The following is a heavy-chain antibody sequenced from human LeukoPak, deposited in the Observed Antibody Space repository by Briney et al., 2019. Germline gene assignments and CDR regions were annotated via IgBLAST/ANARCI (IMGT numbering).Heavy chain of an antibody. CDR1: GFTFSDYY. Sequence: GGSLRLSCAASGFTFSDYYMSWIRQAPGKGLEWVSYISGDDTTTYYADSVKGRFTISRDNSKNTLYLQMNSLRAEDTAIYYCAKEDANGYYFDFWGQGTLVTVSS. J-gene: IGHJ4*02. V-gene: IGHV3-11*01. D-gene: IGHD2-8*01. CDR3: AKEDANGYYFDF. CDR2: ISGDDTTT.